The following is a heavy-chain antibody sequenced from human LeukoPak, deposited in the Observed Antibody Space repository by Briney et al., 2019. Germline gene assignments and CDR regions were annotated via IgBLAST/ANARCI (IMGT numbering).Heavy chain of an antibody. CDR3: AKIPYIYYDSSGYVDY. CDR1: GFTFSSYA. Sequence: GGSLRLSCAASGFTFSSYAMSWVRQAPGKGLEWVSAISGSGGSTYYADSVKGRFTISRGNSKNTLYLQMNSLRAEDTAVYYCAKIPYIYYDSSGYVDYWGQGTLVTVSS. D-gene: IGHD3-22*01. V-gene: IGHV3-23*01. J-gene: IGHJ4*02. CDR2: ISGSGGST.